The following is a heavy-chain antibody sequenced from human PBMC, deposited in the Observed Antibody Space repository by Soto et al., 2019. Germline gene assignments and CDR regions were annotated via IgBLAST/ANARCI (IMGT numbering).Heavy chain of an antibody. D-gene: IGHD3-16*01. V-gene: IGHV3-9*01. Sequence: GGSLRLSCAASGFTFDDYAMHWVRQAPGKGLEWVSGISWNSGSIGYADSVKGRFTISRDNAKNSLYLQMNSLRAEDTALYYCAKDIGGPGHYYYGMDVWGQGTTVTVSS. CDR1: GFTFDDYA. CDR3: AKDIGGPGHYYYGMDV. J-gene: IGHJ6*02. CDR2: ISWNSGSI.